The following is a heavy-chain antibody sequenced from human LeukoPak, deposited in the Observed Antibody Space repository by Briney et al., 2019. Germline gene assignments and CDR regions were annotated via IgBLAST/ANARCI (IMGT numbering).Heavy chain of an antibody. CDR1: GVIVSRNF. V-gene: IGHV3-53*01. CDR2: MYAGGTT. CDR3: ARGSGSGWPLDR. D-gene: IGHD6-19*01. Sequence: GGSVRLSCAASGVIVSRNFMSWVRQAPGKGLQWVAIMYAGGTTDYSDSVRGRFHISRDSSNNTLSLQINSLRAEDTAVYYCARGSGSGWPLDRWGQGALVTVSS. J-gene: IGHJ5*02.